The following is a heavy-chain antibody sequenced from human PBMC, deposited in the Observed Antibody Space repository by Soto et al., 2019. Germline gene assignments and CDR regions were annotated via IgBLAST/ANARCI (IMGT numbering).Heavy chain of an antibody. J-gene: IGHJ4*02. CDR2: LYPDDSDT. CDR1: GYSFATYW. D-gene: IGHD2-2*01. CDR3: ARSSTANYYFDY. V-gene: IGHV5-51*01. Sequence: EVQLVQSGAEVKKPGESLRISCKGSGYSFATYWIGWVRQMPGKGLEWVGTLYPDDSDTRYSPSFEGQVTISADKSISTAYLQWTSLKASDSAMYYCARSSTANYYFDYWGQGNLVTVSS.